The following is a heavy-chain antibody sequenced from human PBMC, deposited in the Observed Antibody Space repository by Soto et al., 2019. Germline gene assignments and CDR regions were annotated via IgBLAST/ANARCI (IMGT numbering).Heavy chain of an antibody. Sequence: SETLSLTCAVYSGSFSGYYWSWIRQPPGKGLEWIGEINHSGTTNYNPSLKTRVTISIDTSKNQFSLNLSSVTAADTAVYYCARGPHATITPYDYWGQGILVT. J-gene: IGHJ4*02. D-gene: IGHD5-12*01. CDR2: INHSGTT. CDR1: SGSFSGYY. V-gene: IGHV4-34*01. CDR3: ARGPHATITPYDY.